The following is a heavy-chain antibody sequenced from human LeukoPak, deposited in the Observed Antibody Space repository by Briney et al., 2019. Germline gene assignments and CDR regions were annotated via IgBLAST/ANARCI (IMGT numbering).Heavy chain of an antibody. CDR3: AGDFDSGSYRFDY. CDR1: GGSISSHH. J-gene: IGHJ4*02. V-gene: IGHV4-59*11. CDR2: VYYSGST. D-gene: IGHD3-10*01. Sequence: PSETLSLTCTVSGGSISSHHWSWIRQPPGKGLEWIGYVYYSGSTTYNPSLKSRLTMSLDTSKNQFSLRLSSVTAADTAVYYCAGDFDSGSYRFDYWGQGILATVSS.